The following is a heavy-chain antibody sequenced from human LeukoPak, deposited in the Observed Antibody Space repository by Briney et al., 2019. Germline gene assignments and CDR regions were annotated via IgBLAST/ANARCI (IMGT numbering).Heavy chain of an antibody. CDR3: ARHPSGSYRKYFDY. V-gene: IGHV4-34*01. J-gene: IGHJ4*02. D-gene: IGHD1-26*01. CDR1: GGSFSGYY. Sequence: SETLSLTCAVYGGSFSGYYWSWIRQPPGKGLEWIGEINHSGSTNYNPSLKSRVTISVDTSKNQFSLKRSSVTAADTAVYYCARHPSGSYRKYFDYWGQGTLVTVSS. CDR2: INHSGST.